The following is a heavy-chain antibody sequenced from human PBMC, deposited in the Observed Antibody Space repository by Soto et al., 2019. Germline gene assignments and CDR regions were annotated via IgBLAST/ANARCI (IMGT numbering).Heavy chain of an antibody. Sequence: ASVKVSCKASGYSFTDYHIHWVRQAPGQGLEWLGRINTKRGGTSTAQKFQGWVTMTTDTSISTASMELTRLTSDDTAVYYCVSVDSTECSNCVFSFWHNLVMGLRGQGNT. V-gene: IGHV1-2*04. CDR3: VSVDSTECSNCVFSFWHNLVMGL. J-gene: IGHJ6*01. CDR1: GYSFTDYH. D-gene: IGHD7-27*01. CDR2: INTKRGGT.